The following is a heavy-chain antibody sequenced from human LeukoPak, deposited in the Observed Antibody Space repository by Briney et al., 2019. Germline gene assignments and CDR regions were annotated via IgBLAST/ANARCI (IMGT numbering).Heavy chain of an antibody. Sequence: GGSLRLSCAASGFTFSSYAMSWDRQAPGKGLEWVSGISDSVDSTHYADSVKGRFTISRDNSKNTLYLQMNSLRAEDTALYYCAKDLARIGARQSDYWGQGTLVTVSS. D-gene: IGHD6-6*01. CDR1: GFTFSSYA. CDR2: ISDSVDST. V-gene: IGHV3-23*01. CDR3: AKDLARIGARQSDY. J-gene: IGHJ4*02.